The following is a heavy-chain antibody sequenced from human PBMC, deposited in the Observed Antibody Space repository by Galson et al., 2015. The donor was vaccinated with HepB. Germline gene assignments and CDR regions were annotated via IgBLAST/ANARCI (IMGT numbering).Heavy chain of an antibody. J-gene: IGHJ3*02. CDR3: VRVRYSSFDI. Sequence: SLRLSCAASGFTFTYYMAWIRQAPGKGLEWISYVTSGGTDKYYADSVKGRFIIARDNAKKSVYLQMSSLRAEDTAVYYCVRVRYSSFDIWGQGTMVTVSA. CDR1: GFTFTYY. V-gene: IGHV3-11*01. CDR2: VTSGGTDK. D-gene: IGHD3-9*01.